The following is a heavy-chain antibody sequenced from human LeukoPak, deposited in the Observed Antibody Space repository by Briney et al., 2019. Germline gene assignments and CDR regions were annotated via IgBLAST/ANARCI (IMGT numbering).Heavy chain of an antibody. V-gene: IGHV4-59*01. CDR1: AGSIRSYY. CDR2: IYYTGNTNYNPSLS. D-gene: IGHD6-19*01. CDR3: ARGPVAGTEGWFDP. J-gene: IGHJ5*02. Sequence: SETLSLTCTVSAGSIRSYYWSWIRQPPGKGLEWIGHIYYTGNTNYNPSLSNYNPSLKGRVTMSGDTSRNQFSLRLSSVTAADTAVYYCARGPVAGTEGWFDPWGQGTLVTVSS.